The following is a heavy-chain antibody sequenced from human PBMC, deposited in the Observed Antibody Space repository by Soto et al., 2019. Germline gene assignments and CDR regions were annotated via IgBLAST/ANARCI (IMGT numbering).Heavy chain of an antibody. CDR1: GYSFTSYW. D-gene: IGHD6-19*01. J-gene: IGHJ4*02. Sequence: PGESLKISCQGSGYSFTSYWIGWVRQMPGKGLEWMGIIYPGDSDTRYSPSFQGQVTISADKSISTAYLQWSSLKASDTAMYYCARPGTSSGWLFDYWGQGTLVTVSS. CDR3: ARPGTSSGWLFDY. CDR2: IYPGDSDT. V-gene: IGHV5-51*01.